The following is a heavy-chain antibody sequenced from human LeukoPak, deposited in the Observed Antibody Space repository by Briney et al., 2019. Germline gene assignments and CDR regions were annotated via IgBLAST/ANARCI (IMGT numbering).Heavy chain of an antibody. D-gene: IGHD1-26*01. J-gene: IGHJ3*02. Sequence: PGGSLRLSCAAPGFTFTSYAMTWVRQASGKGLEWVSAISGGGSAFYADAVKGRFTISRDNSKNTLYLQMNSLRAEDTAVYYCAKDIEGSGQDAVDIWGQGTMVTVSS. CDR3: AKDIEGSGQDAVDI. CDR2: ISGGGSA. V-gene: IGHV3-23*01. CDR1: GFTFTSYA.